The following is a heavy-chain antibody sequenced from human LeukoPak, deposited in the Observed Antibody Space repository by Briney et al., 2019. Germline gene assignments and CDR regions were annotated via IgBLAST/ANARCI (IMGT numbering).Heavy chain of an antibody. CDR3: ARDLGMWGYNVFDY. Sequence: GGSLRLSCAASGFTFSSYWMTWVRQAPGKGLEWVANIKQDGSEKYYVDSVKGRFTISRDNAKNSLYLQMNSLRAEDTAVYYCARDLGMWGYNVFDYWGQGTLVTVSS. D-gene: IGHD3-10*01. J-gene: IGHJ4*02. CDR2: IKQDGSEK. V-gene: IGHV3-7*01. CDR1: GFTFSSYW.